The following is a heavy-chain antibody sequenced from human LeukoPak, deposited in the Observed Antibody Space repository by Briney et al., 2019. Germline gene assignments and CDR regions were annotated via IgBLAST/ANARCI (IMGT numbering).Heavy chain of an antibody. CDR3: ARSPRGYYGSGSRAFDI. D-gene: IGHD3-10*01. CDR2: INHSGST. Sequence: SETLSLTCAVYGGSFSSYYWSWIRQPPGKGLEWIGEINHSGSTNYNPSLKSRVTISVDTSKSQFSLKLSSVTAADTAVYYCARSPRGYYGSGSRAFDIWGQGTMVTVSS. V-gene: IGHV4-34*01. J-gene: IGHJ3*02. CDR1: GGSFSSYY.